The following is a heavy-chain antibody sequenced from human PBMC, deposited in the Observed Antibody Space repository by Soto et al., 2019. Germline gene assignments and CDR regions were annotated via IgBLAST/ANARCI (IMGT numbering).Heavy chain of an antibody. CDR1: GGSFSGYF. Sequence: SETLSLTCAVYGGSFSGYFWNWIRQTPGKGLEWIGKVNHNGRNNYNPSIKSRVTISLDMSKNQISLKLTSVTAADTAVYYCARGGSSDWQVAFDFWGQATMVTVSS. V-gene: IGHV4-34*01. D-gene: IGHD6-19*01. CDR3: ARGGSSDWQVAFDF. J-gene: IGHJ3*01. CDR2: VNHNGRN.